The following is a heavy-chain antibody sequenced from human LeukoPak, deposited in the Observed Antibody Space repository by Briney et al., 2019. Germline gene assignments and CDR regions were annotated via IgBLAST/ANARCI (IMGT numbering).Heavy chain of an antibody. CDR3: ARGSRGYSGYDYDYYYYYYMDV. Sequence: PGGSLRLSCAASGFTFSDHYMDWVRQAPGKGLDWVGRTRNKANSYTTEYAASVKGRFTISRDDSKNSLYLQMNSLKTEDTAVYYCARGSRGYSGYDYDYYYYYYMDVWGKGTTVTVSS. D-gene: IGHD5-12*01. CDR2: TRNKANSYTT. CDR1: GFTFSDHY. V-gene: IGHV3-72*01. J-gene: IGHJ6*03.